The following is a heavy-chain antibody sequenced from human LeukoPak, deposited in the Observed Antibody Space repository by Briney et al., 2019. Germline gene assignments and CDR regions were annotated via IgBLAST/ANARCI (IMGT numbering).Heavy chain of an antibody. CDR2: IWHDGTKR. CDR1: RFTFSDFG. CDR3: AINYYDSSAYALHY. V-gene: IGHV3-33*01. Sequence: GGSLTLSCAGSRFTFSDFGMHWVRQAPGKELEWVAVIWHDGTKRHYAESVKGRFAISRDDSRNTLYLQMNSLRADDTAVYYCAINYYDSSAYALHYWGQGTLVTVSS. D-gene: IGHD3-22*01. J-gene: IGHJ4*02.